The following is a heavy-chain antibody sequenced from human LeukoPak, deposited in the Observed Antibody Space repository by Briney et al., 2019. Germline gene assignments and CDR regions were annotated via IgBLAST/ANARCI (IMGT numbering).Heavy chain of an antibody. CDR1: GGTFSSYA. D-gene: IGHD6-13*01. J-gene: IGHJ4*02. CDR3: ARGAAAGTLDY. CDR2: IIPIFGTA. V-gene: IGHV1-69*05. Sequence: SVQVSCKASGGTFSSYAISWVRQAPGQGLEWMGGIIPIFGTANYAQKFQGRVTITTDESTSTAYRELMSLRSEDTAVYYCARGAAAGTLDYWGQGTLVTVSS.